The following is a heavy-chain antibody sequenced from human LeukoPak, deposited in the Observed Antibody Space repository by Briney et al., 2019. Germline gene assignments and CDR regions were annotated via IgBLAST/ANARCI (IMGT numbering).Heavy chain of an antibody. Sequence: ASVKVSCNASGYTFNSYYMHWVRQAPGQGLEWVGLISPTGDSTNYAQTFRGRVTMTRDTSTNTVYMDLSSLRSEDTTVYYCAREASGGYFDSWGQGTLVIVSS. D-gene: IGHD4-23*01. CDR3: AREASGGYFDS. V-gene: IGHV1-46*02. CDR2: ISPTGDST. J-gene: IGHJ4*02. CDR1: GYTFNSYY.